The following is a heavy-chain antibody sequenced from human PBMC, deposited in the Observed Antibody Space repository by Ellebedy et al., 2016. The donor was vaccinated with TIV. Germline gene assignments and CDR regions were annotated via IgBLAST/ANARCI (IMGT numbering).Heavy chain of an antibody. J-gene: IGHJ6*03. CDR1: GGSISSSGYY. Sequence: SETLSLTXSVSGGSISSSGYYWGWIRQPPGKGLEWIGSTYYSEDIYYNPSLKSRVTISVDTSRNQFSLKVNFVTAADTAVYYCARQAWGGSYYIYMDVWGKGTTVTVSS. CDR2: TYYSEDI. V-gene: IGHV4-39*01. D-gene: IGHD1-26*01. CDR3: ARQAWGGSYYIYMDV.